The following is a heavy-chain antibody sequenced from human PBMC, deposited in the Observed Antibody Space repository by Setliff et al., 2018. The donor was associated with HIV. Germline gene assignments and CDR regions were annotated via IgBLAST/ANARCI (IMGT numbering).Heavy chain of an antibody. CDR3: ARLIHTGLLYFDY. J-gene: IGHJ4*02. V-gene: IGHV4-4*09. CDR2: IYTSGTT. CDR1: GVSISGHF. Sequence: KTSETLSLTCFVSGVSISGHFWDWIRQPPGKGLEWIGYIYTSGTTEYNPSLDSRVTISVDTSRDQFFLNLRSVTAADTALYFCARLIHTGLLYFDYWGLGMLVTVSS. D-gene: IGHD2-8*02.